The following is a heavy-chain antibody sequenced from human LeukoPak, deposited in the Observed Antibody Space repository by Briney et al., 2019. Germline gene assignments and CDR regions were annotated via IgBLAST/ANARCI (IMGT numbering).Heavy chain of an antibody. D-gene: IGHD6-13*01. J-gene: IGHJ4*02. Sequence: GGSLRLSCAASGFTFSNYAMIWVRQAPGKGLEWVSSIGGSGDNTYYGDSVKGRFTISRDNSKNTLYLQMDRLRADDTAVYYCAKEGGGYLDYWGQGTLVTASS. V-gene: IGHV3-23*01. CDR3: AKEGGGYLDY. CDR2: IGGSGDNT. CDR1: GFTFSNYA.